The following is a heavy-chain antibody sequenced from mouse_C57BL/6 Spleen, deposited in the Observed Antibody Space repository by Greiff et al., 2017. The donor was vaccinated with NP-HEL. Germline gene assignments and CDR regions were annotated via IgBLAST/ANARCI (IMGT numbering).Heavy chain of an antibody. CDR2: ISDGGSYT. J-gene: IGHJ4*01. D-gene: IGHD4-1*02. Sequence: VQGVESGGGLVKPGGSLKLSCAASGFTFSSYAMSWVRQTPEKRLEWVATISDGGSYTYYPDNVKGRFTISRDNAKNNLYLQMSHLKSEDTAMYYCARDSTGTVYYAMDYWGQGTSVTVSS. CDR3: ARDSTGTVYYAMDY. CDR1: GFTFSSYA. V-gene: IGHV5-4*01.